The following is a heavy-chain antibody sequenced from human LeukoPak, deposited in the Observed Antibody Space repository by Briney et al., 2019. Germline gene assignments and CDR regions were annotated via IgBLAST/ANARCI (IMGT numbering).Heavy chain of an antibody. CDR2: ISSNGGST. CDR3: ARGHQLVGVDY. CDR1: GFTFSSYA. Sequence: PGGSLRLSCAASGFTFSSYAMHWVRQAPGKGLEYVSAISSNGGSTYYANSVKCRFTSSRDNSKNTLYLQMGSLRAEDMAVYYCARGHQLVGVDYWGQGTLVSVSS. J-gene: IGHJ4*02. D-gene: IGHD6-6*01. V-gene: IGHV3-64*01.